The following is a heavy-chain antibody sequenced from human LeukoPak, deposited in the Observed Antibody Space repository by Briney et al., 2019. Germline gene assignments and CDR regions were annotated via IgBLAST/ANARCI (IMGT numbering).Heavy chain of an antibody. J-gene: IGHJ3*02. Sequence: GGSLRLSCAASGFTFSSYGMHWVRQAPGKGLEWVAFIRYDGSNKYYADSVKGRFTISRDNSKNTLYLQMNSLRAEDTAVYYCAEDLGYGYSYTFDIWGQGTMVTVSS. CDR3: AEDLGYGYSYTFDI. D-gene: IGHD5-18*01. CDR1: GFTFSSYG. V-gene: IGHV3-30*02. CDR2: IRYDGSNK.